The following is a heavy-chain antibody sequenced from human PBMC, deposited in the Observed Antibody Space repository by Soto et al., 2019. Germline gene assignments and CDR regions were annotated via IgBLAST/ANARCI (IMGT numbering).Heavy chain of an antibody. Sequence: GASVKVSCKASGYTFTSYDINWVRQATGQGLEWMGWMNPNSGNTGYAQKFQGRVTMTRNTSISTAYMELSSLRSEDTAVYYCAREWARITIFGVVTQVDYYYYGMDVWGQGTTVTVSS. D-gene: IGHD3-3*01. CDR2: MNPNSGNT. J-gene: IGHJ6*02. CDR3: AREWARITIFGVVTQVDYYYYGMDV. V-gene: IGHV1-8*01. CDR1: GYTFTSYD.